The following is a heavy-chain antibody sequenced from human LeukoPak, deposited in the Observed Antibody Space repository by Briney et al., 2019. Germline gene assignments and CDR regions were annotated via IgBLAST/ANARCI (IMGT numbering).Heavy chain of an antibody. V-gene: IGHV3-30*02. CDR1: GFTFSSYG. Sequence: GGSLRLSCAASGFTFSSYGMHWVRQAPGKGLEWVAFIRYDGSNKYYADSVKGRFTISRDNSKNTLYLQMNSLRAEDTAVYYCARDLAYCGGDCSSDAFDIWGQGTMVTVSS. CDR3: ARDLAYCGGDCSSDAFDI. D-gene: IGHD2-21*02. J-gene: IGHJ3*02. CDR2: IRYDGSNK.